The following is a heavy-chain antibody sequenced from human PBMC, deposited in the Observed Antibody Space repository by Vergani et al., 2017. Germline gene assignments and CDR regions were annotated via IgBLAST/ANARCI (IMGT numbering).Heavy chain of an antibody. CDR2: ISAYNGNT. CDR3: ARDPSSGSGSYYSSVWFDP. D-gene: IGHD3-10*01. CDR1: GYTFTSYG. Sequence: QVQLVQSGAEVKKPGASVKVSCKASGYTFTSYGISWVRQAPGQGLERMGWISAYNGNTNYAQKLQGRVTMTTDTSTSTAYMELRSLRSDDTAVYYCARDPSSGSGSYYSSVWFDPWGQGTLVTVSS. V-gene: IGHV1-18*01. J-gene: IGHJ5*02.